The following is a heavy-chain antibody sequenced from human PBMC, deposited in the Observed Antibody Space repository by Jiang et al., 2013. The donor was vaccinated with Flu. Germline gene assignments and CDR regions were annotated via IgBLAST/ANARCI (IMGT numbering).Heavy chain of an antibody. V-gene: IGHV5-51*01. CDR1: GYSFTSYW. J-gene: IGHJ3*02. Sequence: VKXPGESLKISCKGSGYSFTSYWIGWVRQMPGKGLEWMGIIYPGDSDTRYSPSFQGQVTISADKSISTAYLQWSSLKASDTAMYYCATLLDIVVVPAAIMAFDIWGQGTMVTVSS. CDR2: IYPGDSDT. D-gene: IGHD2-2*02. CDR3: ATLLDIVVVPAAIMAFDI.